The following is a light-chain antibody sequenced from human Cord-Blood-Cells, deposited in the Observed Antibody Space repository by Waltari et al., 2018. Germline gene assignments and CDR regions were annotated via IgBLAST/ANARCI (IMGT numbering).Light chain of an antibody. J-gene: IGLJ2*01. CDR3: QSYDSSLSAVV. V-gene: IGLV1-40*01. CDR2: GNS. Sequence: QSVLTQPPSVSGAPGQRVTISCTGSSSNIGAGYDVHWYQQHPGTAPKRLIYGNSNRPSGVPDRFSGSKSGTSASLAITGLQAEDEADYYCQSYDSSLSAVVFGGGTKLTVL. CDR1: SSNIGAGYD.